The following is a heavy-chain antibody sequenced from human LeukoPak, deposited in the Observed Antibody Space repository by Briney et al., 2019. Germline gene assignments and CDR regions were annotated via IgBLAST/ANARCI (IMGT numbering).Heavy chain of an antibody. CDR2: IVPIFGTA. Sequence: SVKASCKASGGTFSSYAISWVRQAPGQGLEWMGGIVPIFGTANYAQKFQGRVTITADESTSTAYMELSSLRSEDTAVYYCARSKALRLDDIYYWGQGTLVTVSS. V-gene: IGHV1-69*13. J-gene: IGHJ4*02. CDR1: GGTFSSYA. CDR3: ARSKALRLDDIYY. D-gene: IGHD3-9*01.